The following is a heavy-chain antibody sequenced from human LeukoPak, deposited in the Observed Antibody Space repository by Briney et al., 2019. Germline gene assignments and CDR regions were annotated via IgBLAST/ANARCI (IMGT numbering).Heavy chain of an antibody. V-gene: IGHV3-21*04. Sequence: GGSLRLSCAASGFTFSSYSMNWVRQAPGKGLEWVSSISSSSSYIYYADSVKGRFTISRDNSKNTLYLQMNSLRAEDTAVYYCAREVPPATYYDFWSGFDYWGQGTLATVSS. D-gene: IGHD3-3*01. CDR1: GFTFSSYS. J-gene: IGHJ4*02. CDR2: ISSSSSYI. CDR3: AREVPPATYYDFWSGFDY.